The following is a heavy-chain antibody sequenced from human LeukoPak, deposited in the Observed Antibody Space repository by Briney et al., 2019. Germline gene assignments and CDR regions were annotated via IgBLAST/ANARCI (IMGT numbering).Heavy chain of an antibody. J-gene: IGHJ4*02. CDR3: ARHYGNYRRHPFDY. CDR1: LFSFSDFS. CDR2: ISRDSTTM. Sequence: GGSLRLSCAASLFSFSDFSMAWIRQAPGKGLEWVSYISRDSTTMYSADSVKGRFTISRDNAKNSLYLQMNSLRAEDSAVYYCARHYGNYRRHPFDYWGQGTLVTVSS. V-gene: IGHV3-11*04. D-gene: IGHD4-11*01.